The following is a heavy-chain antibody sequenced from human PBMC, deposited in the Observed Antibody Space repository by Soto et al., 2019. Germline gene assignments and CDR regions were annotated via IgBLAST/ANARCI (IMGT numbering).Heavy chain of an antibody. CDR1: GFTFSSYA. J-gene: IGHJ4*02. Sequence: EVRLLESGGGLEQPGGSLRLSCAASGFTFSSYAMSWVRQAPGKGLDWVSAISGSGYNTYYADSVKGRFTISRDNFKNTLYLQMNSLRAEDTAVYYCAKFDGSPAFDYWGQGTLVTVSS. D-gene: IGHD3-9*01. CDR3: AKFDGSPAFDY. V-gene: IGHV3-23*01. CDR2: ISGSGYNT.